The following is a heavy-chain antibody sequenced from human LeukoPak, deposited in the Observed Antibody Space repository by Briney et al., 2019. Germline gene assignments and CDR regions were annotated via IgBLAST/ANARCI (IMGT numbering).Heavy chain of an antibody. J-gene: IGHJ4*01. D-gene: IGHD6-25*01. CDR1: GVSISSSSYY. Sequence: SETLSLTCNVSGVSISSSSYYWGWICQPPGKGLEWIGSIYSSGSTYYNSSLKSRVTISIDTSKNQVSLKMSSVTAADTAVYYCAKSGGYGPIDYWGQGTLVTVSS. CDR3: AKSGGYGPIDY. CDR2: IYSSGST. V-gene: IGHV4-39*01.